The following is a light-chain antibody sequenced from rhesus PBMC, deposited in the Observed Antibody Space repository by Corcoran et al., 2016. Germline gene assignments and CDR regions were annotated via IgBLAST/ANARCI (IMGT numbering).Light chain of an antibody. V-gene: IGKV2-104*02. CDR3: MQGLEFPLT. CDR2: EVS. J-gene: IGKJ4*01. CDR1: QSLLDSEDGNTY. Sequence: DIVLTQPPLSLPVPPGEPASISCRSSQSLLDSEDGNTYLDWYLQKPGQSQQLLIDEVSNRASGVPDRFSGSGSDTDFTLKISRVEAEDVGVYYCMQGLEFPLTVGGRAKVEIK.